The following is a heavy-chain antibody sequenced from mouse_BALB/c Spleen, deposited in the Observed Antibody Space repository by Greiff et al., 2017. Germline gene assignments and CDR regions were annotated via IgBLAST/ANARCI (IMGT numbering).Heavy chain of an antibody. D-gene: IGHD2-1*01. CDR1: GFTFSSYT. CDR3: ARFYYGNYPAMDY. J-gene: IGHJ4*01. Sequence: DVMLVESGGGLVQPGGSLKLSCAASGFTFSSYTMSWVRQTPEKRLEWVAYISNGGGSTYYPDTVKGRFTISRDNAKNTLYLQMSSLKSEDTAMYYCARFYYGNYPAMDYWGQGTSGTVSS. CDR2: ISNGGGST. V-gene: IGHV5-12-2*01.